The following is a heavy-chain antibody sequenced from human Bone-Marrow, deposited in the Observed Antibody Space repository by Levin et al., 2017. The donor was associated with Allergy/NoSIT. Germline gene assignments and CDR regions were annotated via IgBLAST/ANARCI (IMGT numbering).Heavy chain of an antibody. D-gene: IGHD4-17*01. Sequence: GGSLRLSCAASGFTFSNAWMSWVRQAPGKGLEWVGRIKSKTDGGTTDYAAPVKGRFTISRDDSKNTLYLQMNSLKTEDTAVYYCTTDRRRLPTDPVEGMDVWGQGTTVTVSS. J-gene: IGHJ6*02. CDR1: GFTFSNAW. CDR3: TTDRRRLPTDPVEGMDV. V-gene: IGHV3-15*01. CDR2: IKSKTDGGTT.